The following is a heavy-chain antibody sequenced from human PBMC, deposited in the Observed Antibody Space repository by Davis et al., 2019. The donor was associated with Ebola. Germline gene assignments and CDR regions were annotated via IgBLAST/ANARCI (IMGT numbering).Heavy chain of an antibody. Sequence: GESLKISCKDSGNSFASHWIGWVRQMPGKGLEWMGIIYTGDSDTRYSPSFRGQVTISADKSIKTAFLQWSSLKASDTAMYYCARQPGAGWFDPWGQGTLVIVSS. V-gene: IGHV5-51*01. CDR3: ARQPGAGWFDP. J-gene: IGHJ5*02. D-gene: IGHD7-27*01. CDR2: IYTGDSDT. CDR1: GNSFASHW.